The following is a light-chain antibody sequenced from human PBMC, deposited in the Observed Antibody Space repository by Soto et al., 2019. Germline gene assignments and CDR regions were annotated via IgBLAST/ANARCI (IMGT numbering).Light chain of an antibody. V-gene: IGKV3-20*01. Sequence: EIVLTQSPGTLSLSPGERATLSCRASQSVTTSYLAWYQKKPGQAPRLLIQGASSRATGIPDRFSGSGSGTDFTLTISRLEPEDFAVYYCQQYGSSPPITFGQGTRLEIK. CDR1: QSVTTSY. CDR3: QQYGSSPPIT. J-gene: IGKJ5*01. CDR2: GAS.